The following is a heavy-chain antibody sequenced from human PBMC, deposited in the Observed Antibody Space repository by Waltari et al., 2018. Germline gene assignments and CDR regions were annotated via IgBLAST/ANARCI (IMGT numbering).Heavy chain of an antibody. CDR2: INSDGSST. J-gene: IGHJ4*02. CDR3: ASQYSSGWNFDY. Sequence: EVQLVESGGGLVQPGGSLRLSCAASGFTFSSYWMHWVRQAPGKGLVWVARINSDGSSTSYADSVKGRFTISRDNAKNTLYLQMNSLRAEDTAVYYCASQYSSGWNFDYWGQGTLVTVSS. D-gene: IGHD6-19*01. V-gene: IGHV3-74*01. CDR1: GFTFSSYW.